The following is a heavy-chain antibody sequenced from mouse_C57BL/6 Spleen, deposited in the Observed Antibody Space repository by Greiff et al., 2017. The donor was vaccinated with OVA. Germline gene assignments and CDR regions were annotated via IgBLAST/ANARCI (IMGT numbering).Heavy chain of an antibody. D-gene: IGHD3-2*02. J-gene: IGHJ2*01. Sequence: VQLQQSGAELVKPGASVKISCKASGYAFSSYWMNWVKQRPGKGLEWIGQIYPGDGDTNYNGKFKGKATLTADKSSSTAYMQLSSLTSEDSAVYFCARRGSSVEDFDYWGQGTTLTVSS. CDR3: ARRGSSVEDFDY. CDR2: IYPGDGDT. CDR1: GYAFSSYW. V-gene: IGHV1-80*01.